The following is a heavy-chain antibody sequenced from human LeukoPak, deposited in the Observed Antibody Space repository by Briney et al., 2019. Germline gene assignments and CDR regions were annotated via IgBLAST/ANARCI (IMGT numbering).Heavy chain of an antibody. CDR2: MNPNSGNT. V-gene: IGHV1-8*02. CDR3: ARGPDYYGSGSYYRDWFDP. CDR1: GYTFIAYY. J-gene: IGHJ5*02. Sequence: ASVKVSCKTSGYTFIAYYLHWVRQAPGQGLEWMGWMNPNSGNTGYAQKFQGRVTMTRNTSISTAYMELSSLRSEDTAVYYCARGPDYYGSGSYYRDWFDPWGQGTLVTVSS. D-gene: IGHD3-10*01.